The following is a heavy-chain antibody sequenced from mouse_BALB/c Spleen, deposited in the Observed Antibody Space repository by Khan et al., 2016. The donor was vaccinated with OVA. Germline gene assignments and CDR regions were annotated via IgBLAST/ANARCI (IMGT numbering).Heavy chain of an antibody. J-gene: IGHJ3*01. V-gene: IGHV1S135*01. CDR2: IDPFNGGT. Sequence: EVQLQESGPELMKPGASVNISCKASGYSFTSYYIHWVKQSHGKSLEWIGYIDPFNGGTDYNQKFKGKATLTVDKSSSTAYMHLSSLTSEDSAVYYCARGAFGYWGQGTLVTVS. CDR1: GYSFTSYY. CDR3: ARGAFGY.